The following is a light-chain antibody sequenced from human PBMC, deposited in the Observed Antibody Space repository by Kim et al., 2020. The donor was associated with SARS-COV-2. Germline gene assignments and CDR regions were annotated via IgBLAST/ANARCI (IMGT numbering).Light chain of an antibody. Sequence: PGGTVALSCSSNTGAVTSGYYPNWFQLKPGQAPRSMIHTASGRHSWTPARFSGSLLGGKAALTLSGVQPEDEAEYYCLLYYGGVWVFGGGTKLTVL. CDR1: TGAVTSGYY. V-gene: IGLV7-43*01. J-gene: IGLJ3*02. CDR2: TAS. CDR3: LLYYGGVWV.